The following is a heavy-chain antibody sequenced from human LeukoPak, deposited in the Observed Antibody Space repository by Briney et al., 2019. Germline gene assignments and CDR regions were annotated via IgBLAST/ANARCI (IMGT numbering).Heavy chain of an antibody. D-gene: IGHD1-26*01. Sequence: GGSLRLSCVASGFTFSTPAMHWVRQTPGKGLEWVSVIWADEKYKDYVDSVKGRFTISRDNSGNTLYLQMSSLRAEDTAVYYCARARLASGGWYFAHWGQGTLVTVSS. J-gene: IGHJ4*02. V-gene: IGHV3-33*01. CDR3: ARARLASGGWYFAH. CDR2: IWADEKYK. CDR1: GFTFSTPA.